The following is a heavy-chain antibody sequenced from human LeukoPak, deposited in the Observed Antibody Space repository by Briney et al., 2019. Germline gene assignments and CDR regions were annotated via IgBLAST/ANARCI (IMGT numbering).Heavy chain of an antibody. J-gene: IGHJ2*01. CDR3: ARRGYSSSWQTDWYFDL. V-gene: IGHV4-39*01. CDR1: GGSISSSSYY. D-gene: IGHD6-13*01. Sequence: PSETLSLTCTVSGGSISSSSYYWGWIRQPPGKGLEWIGSIYYSGSTYYNPFLKSRVTISVDTSKNQFSLKLSSVTAADTAVYYCARRGYSSSWQTDWYFDLWGRGTLVTVSS. CDR2: IYYSGST.